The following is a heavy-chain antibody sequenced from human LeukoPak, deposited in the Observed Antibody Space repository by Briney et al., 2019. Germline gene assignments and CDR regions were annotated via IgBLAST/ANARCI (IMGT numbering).Heavy chain of an antibody. V-gene: IGHV1-2*02. J-gene: IGHJ4*02. CDR2: INPNNGGT. Sequence: ASVKVSCKASGYRFSADYIHWVRQAPGQGLQWMGWINPNNGGTKYAQKFQGGVTMTRDTSITTAYMELSRLRSDDTAVYYCARVYSPIAKAGSWYFNYCGQGTLVTVSS. CDR3: ARVYSPIAKAGSWYFNY. CDR1: GYRFSADY. D-gene: IGHD6-13*01.